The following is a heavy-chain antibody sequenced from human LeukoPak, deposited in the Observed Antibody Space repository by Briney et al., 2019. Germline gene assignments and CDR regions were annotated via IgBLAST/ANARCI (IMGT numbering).Heavy chain of an antibody. CDR1: GFTFSNAW. V-gene: IGHV3-15*01. J-gene: IGHJ4*02. D-gene: IGHD4-17*01. Sequence: GGSLRLSCAASGFTFSNAWMSWVRQAPGKGREWVGRIKSKTDGGTTDYAAPVKGRFTISRDDSKNTLYLQMNSLKTEDTAVYYCTTDPAKDYGDYGADYWGQGTLVTVSS. CDR2: IKSKTDGGTT. CDR3: TTDPAKDYGDYGADY.